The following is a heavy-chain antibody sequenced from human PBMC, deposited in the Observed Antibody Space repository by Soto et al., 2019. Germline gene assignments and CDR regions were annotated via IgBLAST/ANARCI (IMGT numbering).Heavy chain of an antibody. D-gene: IGHD5-18*01. V-gene: IGHV1-3*01. Sequence: ASVKVSCKASGYTFTSYAMHWVRQAPGQRLEWMGWINAGNGNTKYSQKFQGRVIITRDTSASTAYMELSSLRSEDTAVYYCARGPRGSTAMVSWRLDYWGQGTLVTVSS. CDR3: ARGPRGSTAMVSWRLDY. CDR2: INAGNGNT. CDR1: GYTFTSYA. J-gene: IGHJ4*02.